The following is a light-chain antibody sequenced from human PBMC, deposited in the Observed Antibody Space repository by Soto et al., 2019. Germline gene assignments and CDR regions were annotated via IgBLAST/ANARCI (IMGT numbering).Light chain of an antibody. V-gene: IGKV3-20*01. J-gene: IGKJ1*01. Sequence: EIVLTQSPGTLSLSPGERATLSCRASQSVSSAYLAWYQHKPGQPPTLLIYAASSRVTGIPDRFSGSGSGKELTFNISRIGPEDFAVYYCQQYGSSSTWTFGQGTKVEIK. CDR2: AAS. CDR1: QSVSSAY. CDR3: QQYGSSSTWT.